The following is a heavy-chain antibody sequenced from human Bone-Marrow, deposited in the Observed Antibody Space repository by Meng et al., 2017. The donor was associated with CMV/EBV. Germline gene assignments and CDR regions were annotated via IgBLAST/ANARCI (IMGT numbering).Heavy chain of an antibody. CDR2: INPNSGGT. CDR1: AYAFTGYY. D-gene: IGHD6-19*01. V-gene: IGHV1-2*02. J-gene: IGHJ4*02. Sequence: SCKASAYAFTGYYMHWVRQAPGQGPEWMGWINPNSGGTNYAQRFQGRVTMTRDTSISTVYMEMSRLRSDDTAVYYCARVAGGWAFDYWGQGTLVTVSS. CDR3: ARVAGGWAFDY.